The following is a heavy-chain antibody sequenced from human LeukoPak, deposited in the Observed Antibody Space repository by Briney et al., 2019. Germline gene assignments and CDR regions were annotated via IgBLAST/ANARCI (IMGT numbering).Heavy chain of an antibody. D-gene: IGHD3-22*01. CDR2: ISYDGSNK. CDR3: ARPYYYDSSGYYDY. V-gene: IGHV3-30*03. CDR1: GFTFSSYG. J-gene: IGHJ4*02. Sequence: PGGSLRLSCAASGFTFSSYGMHWVRQAPGKGLGWVAVISYDGSNKYYADSVKGRFTISRDNSKNTLYLQMNSLRAEDTAVYYCARPYYYDSSGYYDYWGQGTLVTVSS.